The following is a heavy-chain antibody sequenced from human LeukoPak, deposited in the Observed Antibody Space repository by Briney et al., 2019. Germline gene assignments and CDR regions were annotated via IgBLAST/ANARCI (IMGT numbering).Heavy chain of an antibody. CDR1: GASISDYY. D-gene: IGHD1-14*01. Sequence: SETLSLTCNVSGASISDYYWSWVRQSPEKGLEWIASLLYSGSTHYNPSLRSRVAISGDTSGNQFSLILTSVTTTDTAVYYCARTGRRGYFDFWGRGTLVTVSS. V-gene: IGHV4-59*01. J-gene: IGHJ2*01. CDR3: ARTGRRGYFDF. CDR2: LLYSGST.